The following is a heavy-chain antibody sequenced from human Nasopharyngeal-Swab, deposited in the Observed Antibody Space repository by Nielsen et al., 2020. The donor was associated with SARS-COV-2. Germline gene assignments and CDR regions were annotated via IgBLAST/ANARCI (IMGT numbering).Heavy chain of an antibody. V-gene: IGHV4-4*02. CDR1: GGSISSSNW. Sequence: GSLRLSCAVSGGSISSSNWWSWVRQPPGKGLEWIGEIYHSGSTNYNPSLKSRVTISVDKSKNQFSLKLSSVTAADTAVYYCARGIVATTLYSYFDYWGQGTLVTVSS. CDR3: ARGIVATTLYSYFDY. J-gene: IGHJ4*02. CDR2: IYHSGST. D-gene: IGHD5-12*01.